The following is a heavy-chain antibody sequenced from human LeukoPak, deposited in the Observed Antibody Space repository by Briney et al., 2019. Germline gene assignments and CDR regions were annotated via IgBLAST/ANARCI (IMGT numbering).Heavy chain of an antibody. V-gene: IGHV4-34*01. CDR1: GGSFSGYY. CDR3: ARDVVGRGGFDP. D-gene: IGHD2-15*01. CDR2: INHSGST. Sequence: PSETLSLTCAVYGGSFSGYYWSWIRQPPGKGLEWIGEINHSGSTNYNPSLKSRVTISVDTSKNQFSLKLSSVTAADTAVYYCARDVVGRGGFDPWGQGTLVTVSS. J-gene: IGHJ5*02.